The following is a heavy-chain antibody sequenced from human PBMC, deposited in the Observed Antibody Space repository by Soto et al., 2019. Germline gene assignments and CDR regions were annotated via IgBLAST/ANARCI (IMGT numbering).Heavy chain of an antibody. CDR1: GFTFSSYA. CDR3: AKGRGQLAYYGMDV. V-gene: IGHV3-23*01. D-gene: IGHD1-1*01. J-gene: IGHJ6*02. Sequence: GGSLRLSCAASGFTFSSYAMHWVRQAPGKGLEWVSTISGSGGSTYYADSVKGRFTISRDDSKNTLYMQMNSLGAEDTAVYYCAKGRGQLAYYGMDVWGQGTTVTVSS. CDR2: ISGSGGST.